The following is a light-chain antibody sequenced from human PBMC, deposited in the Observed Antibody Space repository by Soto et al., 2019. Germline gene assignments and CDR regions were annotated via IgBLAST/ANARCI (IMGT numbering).Light chain of an antibody. J-gene: IGKJ2*01. V-gene: IGKV3-20*01. CDR1: QSVSSSY. Sequence: EIVLTQSPGTLSLSPGERATLSCRASQSVSSSYLAWYQQKPGQAPRLLIYGASTRATGIPDRFSGSGSGADFTLTISRPEPEDFAVYYCQQYDNSIPMYTFGQGTKLEIK. CDR2: GAS. CDR3: QQYDNSIPMYT.